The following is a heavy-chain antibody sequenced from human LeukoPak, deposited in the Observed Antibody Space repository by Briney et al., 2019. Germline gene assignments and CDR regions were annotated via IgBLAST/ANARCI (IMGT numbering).Heavy chain of an antibody. CDR3: ARAGPYDSRGYYRI. V-gene: IGHV1-18*01. J-gene: IGHJ4*02. D-gene: IGHD3-22*01. CDR2: ISPHNGNT. CDR1: GYTFTTYG. Sequence: ASVKVSCTASGYTFTTYGITWVRQAPGQGLEWMGWISPHNGNTNYAQKLQGRVTMTTDTSTSTAYMELRSLRSDDTAVYYCARAGPYDSRGYYRIWGQGTLVTVSS.